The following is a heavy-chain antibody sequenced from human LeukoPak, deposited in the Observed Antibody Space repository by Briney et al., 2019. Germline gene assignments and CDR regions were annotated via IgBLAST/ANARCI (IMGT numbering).Heavy chain of an antibody. Sequence: GGSLRLSCAASGFTVSSNYMSWVRQAPGKGLEWASVICSGGSTYYSDSVKGRFIISRDNSKNTLYLQMNGLRAEDTDVYYCASEDYEAFDMWGQGPMVTVSS. V-gene: IGHV3-53*01. CDR1: GFTVSSNY. J-gene: IGHJ3*02. CDR2: ICSGGST. CDR3: ASEDYEAFDM. D-gene: IGHD3/OR15-3a*01.